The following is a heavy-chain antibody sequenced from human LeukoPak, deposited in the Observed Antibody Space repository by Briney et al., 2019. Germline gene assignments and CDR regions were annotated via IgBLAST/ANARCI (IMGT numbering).Heavy chain of an antibody. V-gene: IGHV3-21*01. CDR1: GFTFTTYD. CDR2: ISRNSAFI. J-gene: IGHJ6*04. Sequence: KAGGSLRLSCAASGFTFTTYDMNWVRQAPGKGLEWVSYISRNSAFIYYADSVKGRFTISRDNAKNSLYLQMNSLGGDDTAVYYCARDGESTARASGLDVWGKGTTVTVAS. D-gene: IGHD6-6*01. CDR3: ARDGESTARASGLDV.